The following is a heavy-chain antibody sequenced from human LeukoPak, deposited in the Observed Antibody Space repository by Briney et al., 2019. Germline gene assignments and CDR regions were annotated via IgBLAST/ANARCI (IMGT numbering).Heavy chain of an antibody. D-gene: IGHD3-16*02. CDR3: ARDFYQTHALDV. V-gene: IGHV4-4*02. CDR1: GASISSTNW. J-gene: IGHJ3*01. CDR2: IYHTGST. Sequence: KTSETLSLTCAVSGASISSTNWWSWVRQPPGKGLEWIGEIYHTGSTKYNPSLEGRVTISVDKSNNQFSVRLSSVTAADTAVYYCARDFYQTHALDVWGQGTLVTVSS.